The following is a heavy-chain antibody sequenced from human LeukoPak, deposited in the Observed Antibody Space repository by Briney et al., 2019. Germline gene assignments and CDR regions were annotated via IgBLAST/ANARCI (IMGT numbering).Heavy chain of an antibody. J-gene: IGHJ6*03. CDR1: GYTFTGYY. CDR2: INPNSGGT. D-gene: IGHD2-15*01. V-gene: IGHV1-2*02. CDR3: ARRLEVAAAYYYYMDV. Sequence: ASVKVSCKASGYTFTGYYMHWVRQAPGQGLEWMGWINPNSGGTNYAQRFQGRVTMTRDTSISTAYMELSRLRSDDTAVYYCARRLEVAAAYYYYMDVWGKGTTVTVSS.